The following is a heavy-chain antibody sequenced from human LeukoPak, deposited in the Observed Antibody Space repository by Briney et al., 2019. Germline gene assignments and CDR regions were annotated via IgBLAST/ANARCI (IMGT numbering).Heavy chain of an antibody. J-gene: IGHJ6*02. CDR2: IWYDGSNK. Sequence: PGGSLRLSCAASGFTFSSYGMHGVRQAPGKGLEWVAVIWYDGSNKYYADSVKGRFTISRDNSKNTLYLQMNSLRAEDTAVYYCAHSDGGYYYYYGMDVWGQGTTVTVSS. CDR3: AHSDGGYYYYYGMDV. CDR1: GFTFSSYG. V-gene: IGHV3-33*01.